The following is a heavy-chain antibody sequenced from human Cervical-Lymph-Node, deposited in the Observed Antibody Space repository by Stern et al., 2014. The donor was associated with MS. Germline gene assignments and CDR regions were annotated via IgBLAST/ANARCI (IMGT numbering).Heavy chain of an antibody. CDR3: ARASNQWLVVSNDY. Sequence: EVQLVQSGAEVKKPGESLKISCKASEYNFATYWIAWVRQMPGTGLEWMGMIYPDDSDTRYSPSFEGQVTISADKSINTAYLQWSSLKASDTAMYYCARASNQWLVVSNDYWGQGTLVTVSS. J-gene: IGHJ4*02. CDR1: EYNFATYW. CDR2: IYPDDSDT. D-gene: IGHD6-19*01. V-gene: IGHV5-51*01.